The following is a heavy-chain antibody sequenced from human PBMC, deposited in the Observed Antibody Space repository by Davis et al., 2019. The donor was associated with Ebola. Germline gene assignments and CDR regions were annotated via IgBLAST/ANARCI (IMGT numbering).Heavy chain of an antibody. V-gene: IGHV3-11*04. D-gene: IGHD2-21*01. CDR2: ISGSGTTI. J-gene: IGHJ4*02. CDR1: GFSFNDYY. Sequence: PGGSLRLSCAASGFSFNDYYMSWIRQAPGKGLEWISCISGSGTTIHYTDSVKGRFTISRDNAKNSLFLQMNSLRAEDTAVYYCAREAPSCGGDCLDYWGQGTLVTVSS. CDR3: AREAPSCGGDCLDY.